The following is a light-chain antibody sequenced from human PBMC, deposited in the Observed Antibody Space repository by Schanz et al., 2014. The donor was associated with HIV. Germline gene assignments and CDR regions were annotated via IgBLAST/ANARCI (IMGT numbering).Light chain of an antibody. CDR1: QRLSSSY. Sequence: EIVLTQSPGSLSLSPGGRATLSCGASQRLSSSYLAWYQQKRDQPPRLVIYATSTRAAGIPDRFSGTGSGTDFTLTISRLEPEDFGVYYGQQYGSSPLTFGPGSKLDVK. J-gene: IGKJ3*01. CDR2: ATS. V-gene: IGKV3-20*01. CDR3: QQYGSSPLT.